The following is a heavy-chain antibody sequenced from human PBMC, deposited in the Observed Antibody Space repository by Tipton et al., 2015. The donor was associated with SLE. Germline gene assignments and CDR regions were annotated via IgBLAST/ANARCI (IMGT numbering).Heavy chain of an antibody. CDR3: AKDWPLGRVFGVPVYFDQ. D-gene: IGHD3-3*01. CDR1: GFTFSDYA. CDR2: SYGGASTT. V-gene: IGHV3-23*03. J-gene: IGHJ4*02. Sequence: GSLRLSCVASGFTFSDYAMNWVRQAPGKGLEWVSISYGGASTTYYADSVKGRFTVSRDLSENTLYLQLNSLKTEDTAMYYCAKDWPLGRVFGVPVYFDQWGQGTLVTVSS.